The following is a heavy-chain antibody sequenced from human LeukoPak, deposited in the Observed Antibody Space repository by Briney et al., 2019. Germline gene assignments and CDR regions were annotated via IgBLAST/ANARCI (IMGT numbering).Heavy chain of an antibody. V-gene: IGHV3-53*01. CDR3: ARDSRHLDYYYMDV. Sequence: PGGSLGLSCAASGFAVSSNYMSWVRQAPGKGLEWVSVIYSGGSTYYADSVKGRFSISRNKSKNTLYLQMNSLRDEDTAVYYCARDSRHLDYYYMDVWGKGTTVTVSS. D-gene: IGHD6-13*01. CDR2: IYSGGST. CDR1: GFAVSSNY. J-gene: IGHJ6*03.